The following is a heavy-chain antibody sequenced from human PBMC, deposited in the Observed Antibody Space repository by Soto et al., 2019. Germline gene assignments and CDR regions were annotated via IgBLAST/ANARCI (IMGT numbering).Heavy chain of an antibody. Sequence: GAPVKVSCKASGYTFTGYYMDWGRQAPGQGLEWMGWMNPNSGGTNYAQKFQGWVTMTRDTSISTAYMELSRLRSDDTAVYYYAREISGYSYGYDLMDVWGQGTTVTVSS. D-gene: IGHD5-18*01. CDR3: AREISGYSYGYDLMDV. CDR1: GYTFTGYY. CDR2: MNPNSGGT. J-gene: IGHJ6*02. V-gene: IGHV1-2*04.